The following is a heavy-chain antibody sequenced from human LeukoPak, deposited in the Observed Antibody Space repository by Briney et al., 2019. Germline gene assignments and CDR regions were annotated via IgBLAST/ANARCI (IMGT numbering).Heavy chain of an antibody. J-gene: IGHJ4*02. CDR2: IYHSGST. D-gene: IGHD3-3*01. Sequence: SQTLSLTCTVSGGSISSGGYYWSWIRQPPGKGLEWIGYIYHSGSTYYNPSLKSRVTISVDRSKNQFSLKLSSVTAADTAVYYCARGKTIFGVAIDYWGQGTLVTVSS. CDR3: ARGKTIFGVAIDY. V-gene: IGHV4-30-2*01. CDR1: GGSISSGGYY.